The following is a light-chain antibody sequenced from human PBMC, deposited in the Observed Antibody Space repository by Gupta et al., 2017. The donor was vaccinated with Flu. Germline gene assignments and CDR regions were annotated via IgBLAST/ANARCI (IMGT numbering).Light chain of an antibody. CDR2: KAS. Sequence: PSTLSASLGDRVTITCRASQSSSRWLAWYQQKPGKALKLLISKASSLESGVPSRFSGSGSGTEFTLTISSLQPDDFATYFCQQYNSFPWTFGQGTKVENK. J-gene: IGKJ1*01. CDR3: QQYNSFPWT. V-gene: IGKV1-5*03. CDR1: QSSSRW.